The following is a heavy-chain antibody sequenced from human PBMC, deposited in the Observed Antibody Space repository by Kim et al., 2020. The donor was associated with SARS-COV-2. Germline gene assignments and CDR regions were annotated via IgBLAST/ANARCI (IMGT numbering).Heavy chain of an antibody. D-gene: IGHD6-19*01. CDR2: IYHSGST. J-gene: IGHJ3*02. CDR3: ARAEWLAPGSAFDI. V-gene: IGHV4-4*02. Sequence: SETLSLTCAVSGGSISSSNWWSWVRQPPGKGLEWIGEIYHSGSTNYNPSLKSRVTISVDKSKNQFSLKLSSVTAADTAVYYCARAEWLAPGSAFDIWGQGTMVTVSS. CDR1: GGSISSSNW.